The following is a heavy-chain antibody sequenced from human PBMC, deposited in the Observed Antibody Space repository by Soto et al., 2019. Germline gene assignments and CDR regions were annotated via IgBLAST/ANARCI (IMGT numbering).Heavy chain of an antibody. Sequence: PGGSLRLSCAASGFTFNTYSISWVRQAPGKGLEWVSAISDSGGRTYYAESVKGRFTISRDNSKNTLYLQMNSLRAEDTAVYFCAKELVNSGWTYFDYWGQGTLVAFSS. CDR2: ISDSGGRT. CDR1: GFTFNTYS. D-gene: IGHD6-19*01. V-gene: IGHV3-23*01. J-gene: IGHJ4*02. CDR3: AKELVNSGWTYFDY.